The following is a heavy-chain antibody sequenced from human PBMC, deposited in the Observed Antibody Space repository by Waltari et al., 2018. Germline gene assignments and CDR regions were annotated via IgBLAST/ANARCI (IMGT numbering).Heavy chain of an antibody. Sequence: QVQLVQSGAEVKKPGASVKVSCKASGYTFTSYYMHWVRQAPGQGLEWMGIINPSGGSTSYAQKFQGRVTMTRETSTSTGYMGRSSLRSGDTAVYYCARGAAWGFGEFPYWYFDLWGRGTLVTVSS. CDR2: INPSGGST. D-gene: IGHD3-10*01. V-gene: IGHV1-46*01. J-gene: IGHJ2*01. CDR3: ARGAAWGFGEFPYWYFDL. CDR1: GYTFTSYY.